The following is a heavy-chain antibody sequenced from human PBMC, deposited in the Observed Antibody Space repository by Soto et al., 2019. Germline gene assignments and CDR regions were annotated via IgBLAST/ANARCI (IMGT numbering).Heavy chain of an antibody. D-gene: IGHD3-22*01. CDR3: ARGWGYDSNDYYYAY. CDR2: IIPIFGTA. V-gene: IGHV1-69*01. CDR1: GGTFSRHA. Sequence: QVQLVQSGAEVRKPGSSVKVSCKASGGTFSRHAISWVRQAPGQGLEWMGGIIPIFGTANHAQKFQGRVTIIADESTSTDYMELSSLRSEYTAMYYCARGWGYDSNDYYYAYWGQGTPVIVSS. J-gene: IGHJ4*02.